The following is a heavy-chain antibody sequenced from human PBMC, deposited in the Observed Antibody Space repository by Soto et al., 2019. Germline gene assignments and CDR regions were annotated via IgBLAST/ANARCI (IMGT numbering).Heavy chain of an antibody. CDR1: GGSISGYY. CDR3: ARGIKYGAYSRWFDP. Sequence: SETLSLTCTVSGGSISGYYWSWIRQPPGKGLEWIAYIYYSGSTHYNPSLKSRVTISLDTSKNQFSLRLSSVTAADTAVYFCARGIKYGAYSRWFDPWGQGTLVTVSS. J-gene: IGHJ5*02. D-gene: IGHD4-17*01. V-gene: IGHV4-59*08. CDR2: IYYSGST.